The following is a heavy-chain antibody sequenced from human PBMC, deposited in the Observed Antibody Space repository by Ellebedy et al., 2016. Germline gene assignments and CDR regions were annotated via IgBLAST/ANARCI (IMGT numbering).Heavy chain of an antibody. V-gene: IGHV3-49*04. Sequence: GESLKISXAASGFSFRDYGMHWVRQAPGTGLEWVGVIRREVYGATREYAASVKGRFIISREDSRGMAYLQMNSLKIEDTAVYFCSRDRVNYNRPKRPEVGYWGQGTLVTVSS. J-gene: IGHJ4*02. D-gene: IGHD5-24*01. CDR3: SRDRVNYNRPKRPEVGY. CDR1: GFSFRDYG. CDR2: IRREVYGATR.